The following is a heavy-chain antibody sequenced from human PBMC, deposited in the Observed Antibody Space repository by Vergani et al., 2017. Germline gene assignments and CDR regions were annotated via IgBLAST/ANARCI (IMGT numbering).Heavy chain of an antibody. CDR1: GGTFSSNS. J-gene: IGHJ4*02. CDR2: IIPIFGTA. V-gene: IGHV1-69*13. CDR3: ARPRYCSSTSCYNGAFDY. Sequence: QGQLAQSGAEVKKPGSSVKVSCKASGGTFSSNSISWVRQAPGQGLEWMGGIIPIFGTANYAQKFQGRVTITADESTSTAYMELSSLRSEDTAVYYCARPRYCSSTSCYNGAFDYWGQGTLVTVSS. D-gene: IGHD2-2*02.